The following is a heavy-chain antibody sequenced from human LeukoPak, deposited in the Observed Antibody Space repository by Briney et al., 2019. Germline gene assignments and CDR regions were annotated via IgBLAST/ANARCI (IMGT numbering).Heavy chain of an antibody. CDR3: TRLPAAREDQNYYYYYMDV. D-gene: IGHD2-2*01. V-gene: IGHV3-23*01. CDR2: LSGSGGIT. J-gene: IGHJ6*03. CDR1: GFTVSSYA. Sequence: PGRSLRLSCAASGFTVSSYAMSWVRQAPGKGLEWVSALSGSGGITYYTDSVKGRSTISRDNSKNTLYLQMNSLRAEDTAVYYCTRLPAAREDQNYYYYYMDVWGKGTTVTVSS.